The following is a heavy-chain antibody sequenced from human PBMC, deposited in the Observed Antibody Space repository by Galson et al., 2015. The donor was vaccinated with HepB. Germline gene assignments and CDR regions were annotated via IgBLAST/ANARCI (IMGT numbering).Heavy chain of an antibody. D-gene: IGHD6-13*01. J-gene: IGHJ4*02. Sequence: SETLSLTCTGSGGSISSSSYYWGWIRQPPGKGLEWIGSIYYSGSTYYNPSLKSRVTISVDTSKNQFSLKLSSVTAADTAVYYCARQYYSSSWFDYWGQGTLVTVSS. CDR1: GGSISSSSYY. V-gene: IGHV4-39*01. CDR2: IYYSGST. CDR3: ARQYYSSSWFDY.